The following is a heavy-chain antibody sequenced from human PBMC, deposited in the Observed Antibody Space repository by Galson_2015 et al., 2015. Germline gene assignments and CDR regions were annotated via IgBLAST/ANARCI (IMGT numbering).Heavy chain of an antibody. CDR2: IYSGGST. Sequence: SLRLSCAASGFTVSSNYMSWVRQAPGKGLEWVSVIYSGGSTYYADSVKGRFTISRDNSKNTLYLQMNSRRAEDTAVYYCSYSNPYYYYGMDVWGQGTTVTVSS. J-gene: IGHJ6*02. CDR1: GFTVSSNY. V-gene: IGHV3-53*01. CDR3: SYSNPYYYYGMDV. D-gene: IGHD4-11*01.